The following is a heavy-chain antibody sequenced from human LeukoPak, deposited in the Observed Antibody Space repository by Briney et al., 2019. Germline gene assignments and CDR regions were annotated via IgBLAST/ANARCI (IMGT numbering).Heavy chain of an antibody. D-gene: IGHD3-10*01. V-gene: IGHV3-11*01. CDR2: IINSGSTI. J-gene: IGHJ6*03. CDR1: GFTFSDYY. CDR3: ARVDRLTMVRAVISSYYYYMDV. Sequence: GGSLRLSCSASGFTFSDYYMRWIRQAPGKAREGVSYIINSGSTISSADSVTGRFTISRENAKNSLYLPMNRLRAQDTAVSYCARVDRLTMVRAVISSYYYYMDVWGKGTTVTVSS.